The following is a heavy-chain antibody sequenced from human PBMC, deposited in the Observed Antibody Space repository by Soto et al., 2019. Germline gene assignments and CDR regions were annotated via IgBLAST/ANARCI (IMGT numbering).Heavy chain of an antibody. Sequence: ASVKVSCKASGYTFTSYGISWVRQAPGQGLEWMGRISAYNGNTNYAQKLQGRVTMTTDTSTSTVYMELRSLRSDDTAVYYCASDLESRAYGDAGGMDVWGQGTTVTVSS. CDR3: ASDLESRAYGDAGGMDV. CDR2: ISAYNGNT. J-gene: IGHJ6*02. D-gene: IGHD4-17*01. V-gene: IGHV1-18*01. CDR1: GYTFTSYG.